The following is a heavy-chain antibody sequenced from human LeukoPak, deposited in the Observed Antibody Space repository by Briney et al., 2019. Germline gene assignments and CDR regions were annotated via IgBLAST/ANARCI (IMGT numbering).Heavy chain of an antibody. CDR1: GYTFTDYY. CDR3: AKDGLYSTHERGFDS. Sequence: ASVKVSCKASGYTFTDYYIHWMWQASGQGLEWMGWINPKSGGTDYAQKFQGRVTMTKDTSISTVYMELRGLGPEDTALYYCAKDGLYSTHERGFDSWGQGTLVTVSS. V-gene: IGHV1-2*02. CDR2: INPKSGGT. J-gene: IGHJ4*02. D-gene: IGHD2/OR15-2a*01.